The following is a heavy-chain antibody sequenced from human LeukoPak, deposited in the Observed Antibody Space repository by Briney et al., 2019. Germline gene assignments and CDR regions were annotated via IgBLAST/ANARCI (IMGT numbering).Heavy chain of an antibody. J-gene: IGHJ4*02. D-gene: IGHD3-16*01. V-gene: IGHV3-30*04. CDR2: ISYDGSNK. CDR1: GFTFSSYA. Sequence: RGRSLRLSCAASGFTFSSYAMHWVRQAPGKGLEWVAVISYDGSNKYYADSVKGRFTISRDNAKNSLYLQMNSLRAEDTAVYYCARAAENYGGRFDSWGQGTLVTVSS. CDR3: ARAAENYGGRFDS.